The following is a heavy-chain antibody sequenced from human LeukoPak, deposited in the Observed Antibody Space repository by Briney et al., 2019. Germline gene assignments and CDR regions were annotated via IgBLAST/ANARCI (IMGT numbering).Heavy chain of an antibody. CDR2: IWYDGSNK. CDR1: GFTFSSYG. J-gene: IGHJ6*02. CDR3: ARAQGPNYDFWSGYYNRMDV. D-gene: IGHD3-3*01. Sequence: PGGSLRLSCAASGFTFSSYGMHWVRQAPGKGLEWVAVIWYDGSNKYYADSVKGRFTISRDNSKNTLYLQMNSLRAEDTAVYYCARAQGPNYDFWSGYYNRMDVWGQGTTVTVSS. V-gene: IGHV3-33*01.